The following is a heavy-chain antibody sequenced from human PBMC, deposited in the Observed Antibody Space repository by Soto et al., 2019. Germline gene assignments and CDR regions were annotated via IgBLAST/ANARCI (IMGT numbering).Heavy chain of an antibody. V-gene: IGHV4-59*11. Sequence: SETLSLTCTVSGGSISNHYWSWIRQPPGKGLEWIGYIFYSGSTNYNPSLKSRVTMSVDTSKNQFSLKLSSVTAADTAVYYCARNFAGADYYYYYYMDVWGQGTTVTVSS. D-gene: IGHD6-19*01. CDR1: GGSISNHY. CDR2: IFYSGST. CDR3: ARNFAGADYYYYYYMDV. J-gene: IGHJ6*03.